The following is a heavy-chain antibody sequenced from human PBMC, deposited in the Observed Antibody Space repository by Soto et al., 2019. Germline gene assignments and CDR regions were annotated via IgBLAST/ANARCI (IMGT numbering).Heavy chain of an antibody. J-gene: IGHJ6*03. CDR1: GDSVSSNSAA. D-gene: IGHD5-12*01. V-gene: IGHV6-1*01. CDR2: TYYRSKWYN. Sequence: SQTLSLTCAISGDSVSSNSAAWNWIRHSPSRGLEWLGRTYYRSKWYNDYAVSVKSRITINPDTSKNQFSLKLSSVTAADTAVYYCARAYSGYAHGNYYYYMDVWGKGTTVTVSS. CDR3: ARAYSGYAHGNYYYYMDV.